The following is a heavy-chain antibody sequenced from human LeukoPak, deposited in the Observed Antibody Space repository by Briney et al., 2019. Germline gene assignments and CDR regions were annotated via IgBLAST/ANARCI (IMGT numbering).Heavy chain of an antibody. D-gene: IGHD1-26*01. Sequence: GGSLRLSCAASGFTFSSYEMNWVRQAPGKGLEWVSGISWNSGSIGYADSVKGRFTISRDNAKNSLYLQMNSLRAEDMALYYCAKGSGSYRHSYWYFDLWGRGTLVTVSS. V-gene: IGHV3-9*03. J-gene: IGHJ2*01. CDR1: GFTFSSYE. CDR2: ISWNSGSI. CDR3: AKGSGSYRHSYWYFDL.